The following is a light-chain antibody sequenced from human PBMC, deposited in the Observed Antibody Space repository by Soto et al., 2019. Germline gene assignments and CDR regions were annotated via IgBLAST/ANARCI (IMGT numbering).Light chain of an antibody. Sequence: QSVLTQPASVSGSPGQSITISCTGSSSDVGGYNYVSWYQQHPGKVPKVMIYEVSNRPSGVSNRFSGSKSGNTASLTISGLQAEDEADYYCGSYTNSSLSAYVFGTGTKVTVL. CDR3: GSYTNSSLSAYV. CDR2: EVS. CDR1: SSDVGGYNY. J-gene: IGLJ1*01. V-gene: IGLV2-14*01.